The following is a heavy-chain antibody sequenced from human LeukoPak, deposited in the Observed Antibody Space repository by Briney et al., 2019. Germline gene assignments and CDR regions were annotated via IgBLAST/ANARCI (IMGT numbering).Heavy chain of an antibody. CDR2: ISSSSGYV. Sequence: GGSLRLSCAASGFTFSDYSMSWVRQAPGKGLEWVSSISSSSGYVYYADSVKGRFTISRDNARNSLYLQMNSLRADDTAVYYCARSRSVSNYKGMDVWGQGTTVTVSS. CDR3: ARSRSVSNYKGMDV. D-gene: IGHD5/OR15-5a*01. CDR1: GFTFSDYS. V-gene: IGHV3-21*01. J-gene: IGHJ6*02.